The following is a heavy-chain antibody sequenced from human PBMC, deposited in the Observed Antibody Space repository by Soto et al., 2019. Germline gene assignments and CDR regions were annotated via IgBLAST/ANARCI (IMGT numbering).Heavy chain of an antibody. D-gene: IGHD4-17*01. V-gene: IGHV3-23*01. Sequence: PGGSLRLSCAASGFTFSSYAMSWVRQAPGKGLEWVSAISGSGGSTYYADSVKGRFTISRDNSKNTLYLQMNSLRAEDTAVYYCAKSQYASGDSARFDSWGQGPLVTVPQ. CDR3: AKSQYASGDSARFDS. J-gene: IGHJ4*02. CDR1: GFTFSSYA. CDR2: ISGSGGST.